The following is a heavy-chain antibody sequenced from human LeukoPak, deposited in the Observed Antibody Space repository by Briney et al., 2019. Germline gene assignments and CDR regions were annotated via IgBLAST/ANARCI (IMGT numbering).Heavy chain of an antibody. D-gene: IGHD6-19*01. V-gene: IGHV3-23*01. Sequence: GGSLRLSCAASGFPFSNYAMSWVRQAPGKGLDWVSAIGSDGSTYYADSVKGRFTISRDNSKNTLYLQMNSPRGEDTAVYYCAKGKESSDWYNFDYWGQGTLVTVSS. CDR3: AKGKESSDWYNFDY. CDR1: GFPFSNYA. CDR2: IGSDGST. J-gene: IGHJ4*02.